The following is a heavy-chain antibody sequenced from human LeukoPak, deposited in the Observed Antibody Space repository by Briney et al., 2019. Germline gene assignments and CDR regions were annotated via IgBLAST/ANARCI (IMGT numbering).Heavy chain of an antibody. J-gene: IGHJ3*02. CDR1: GGSFSGYY. CDR3: AREEFYYDSSGTEAFDI. V-gene: IGHV4-34*01. CDR2: INHSGST. D-gene: IGHD3-22*01. Sequence: SETLSLTCAVYGGSFSGYYWSWIRQPPGKGLEWIGEINHSGSTNYNPSLKSRVTISVDTSKNQFSLKLSSVTAADTAVYYCAREEFYYDSSGTEAFDIWGQGTMVTVSS.